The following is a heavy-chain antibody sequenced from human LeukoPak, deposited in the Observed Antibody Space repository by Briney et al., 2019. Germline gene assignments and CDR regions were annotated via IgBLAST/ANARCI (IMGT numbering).Heavy chain of an antibody. CDR2: IYHRGNT. CDR3: ARVISSGWRQNDC. CDR1: AYSISTGYS. Sequence: SETLSLTCSVSAYSISTGYSWGWIRQPPGKGLEWIGTIYHRGNTYYNPSLKSRVTMSVDKSKNQLSLKLSSVTAADTAVYYCARVISSGWRQNDCWGQGTLVTVSS. V-gene: IGHV4-38-2*02. J-gene: IGHJ4*02. D-gene: IGHD6-19*01.